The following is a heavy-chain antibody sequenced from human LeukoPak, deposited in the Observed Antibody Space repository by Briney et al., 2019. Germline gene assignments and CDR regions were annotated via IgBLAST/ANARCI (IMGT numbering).Heavy chain of an antibody. Sequence: PGGSLRLSCAASESTFITYAMNWVRQAPGKGLEWVATISGSGRSTYYADSVKGRFTISRDNSKHTLFLQMASLRAEDTAVYYCVKASGSSWSSFDYWGQGTLVTVSS. V-gene: IGHV3-23*01. D-gene: IGHD6-13*01. CDR2: ISGSGRST. J-gene: IGHJ4*02. CDR3: VKASGSSWSSFDY. CDR1: ESTFITYA.